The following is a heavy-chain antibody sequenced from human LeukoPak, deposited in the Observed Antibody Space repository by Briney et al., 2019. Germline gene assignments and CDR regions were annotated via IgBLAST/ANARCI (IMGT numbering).Heavy chain of an antibody. J-gene: IGHJ6*02. CDR1: GGSFSGYY. CDR3: ARGRITTTSNYCYYGMDV. CDR2: INHSGST. D-gene: IGHD3-22*01. Sequence: SETLSLTCAVYGGSFSGYYWSWIRQPPGKGLEWIGEINHSGSTNYNPSLKSRVTISVDTSKNQFSLKLSSVTAADTAVYYCARGRITTTSNYCYYGMDVWGQGTTVTVSS. V-gene: IGHV4-34*01.